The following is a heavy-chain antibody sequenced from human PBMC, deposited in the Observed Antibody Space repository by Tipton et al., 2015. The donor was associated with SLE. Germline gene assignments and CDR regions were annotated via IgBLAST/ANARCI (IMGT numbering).Heavy chain of an antibody. Sequence: LRLSCTVSRGFITNNRYFWGWIRQPPGTGLEWIGSIYYTGKTSYNPSLTSRISISVDTSKNQVSLKLTSVTAADTALYYCASSPHYDFWSGPKWFDPWGQGTLVTVSS. CDR2: IYYTGKT. V-gene: IGHV4-39*01. CDR3: ASSPHYDFWSGPKWFDP. CDR1: RGFITNNRYF. J-gene: IGHJ5*02. D-gene: IGHD3-3*01.